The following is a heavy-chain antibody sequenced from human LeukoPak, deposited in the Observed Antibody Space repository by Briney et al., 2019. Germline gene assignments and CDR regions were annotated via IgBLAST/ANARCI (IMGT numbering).Heavy chain of an antibody. Sequence: GGSLRLSCAASGFTFSSYGMHWVRQAPGKGLEWVAFIRYDGSNKYYADSVKGRFTISRDNSKNTLYLQMNSLRAEDTAVYYCAKAAIFYYYDSSGYHGYYFDYWGQGTLVTVSS. D-gene: IGHD3-22*01. V-gene: IGHV3-30*02. CDR1: GFTFSSYG. J-gene: IGHJ4*02. CDR3: AKAAIFYYYDSSGYHGYYFDY. CDR2: IRYDGSNK.